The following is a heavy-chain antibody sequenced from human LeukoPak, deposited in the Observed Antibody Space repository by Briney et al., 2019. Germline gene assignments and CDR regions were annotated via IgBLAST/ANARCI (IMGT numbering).Heavy chain of an antibody. CDR2: ISGSGCST. D-gene: IGHD3-10*01. J-gene: IGHJ5*02. CDR1: GFTFSSYA. Sequence: PGGSLRLSCAASGFTFSSYAMSWVRQAPGKVLEWVSAISGSGCSTYYGDSVEGRFTISREHSKNPLYPQMNSLRAEDTAVYYCAKDVDYYGSGSSSNWFDPWGQGTLVTVSS. CDR3: AKDVDYYGSGSSSNWFDP. V-gene: IGHV3-23*01.